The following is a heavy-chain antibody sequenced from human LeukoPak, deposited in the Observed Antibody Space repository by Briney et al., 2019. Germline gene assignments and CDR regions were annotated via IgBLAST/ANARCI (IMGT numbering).Heavy chain of an antibody. V-gene: IGHV3-23*01. D-gene: IGHD6-13*01. Sequence: GGSLRLSCAASGFTFSGYAMSWVRQAPGKGLEWVSAISGSGGSTYYADSVKGRFTISRDNSKNTLYLQMNSLRAEDTAVYYCAKDSARGAAGHYYLDYWGQGTLVTVSS. CDR2: ISGSGGST. J-gene: IGHJ4*02. CDR3: AKDSARGAAGHYYLDY. CDR1: GFTFSGYA.